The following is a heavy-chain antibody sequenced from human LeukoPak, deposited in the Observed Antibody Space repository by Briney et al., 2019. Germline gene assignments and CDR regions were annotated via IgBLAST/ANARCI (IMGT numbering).Heavy chain of an antibody. CDR2: ISAYNGNT. Sequence: ASVKVSCKASGYTFTSYGISWVRRAPGQGLEWMGWISAYNGNTNYAQKLQGRVTMATDTSTSTAYMELRSLRSDDTAVYYCARDPIAMITGTTDNWFDPWGQGTLVTVSS. CDR3: ARDPIAMITGTTDNWFDP. V-gene: IGHV1-18*01. CDR1: GYTFTSYG. J-gene: IGHJ5*02. D-gene: IGHD1-7*01.